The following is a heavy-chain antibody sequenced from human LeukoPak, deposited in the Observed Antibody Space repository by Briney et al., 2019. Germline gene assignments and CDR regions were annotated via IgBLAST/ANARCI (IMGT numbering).Heavy chain of an antibody. CDR3: AKDLSVFVVTAAMIDY. D-gene: IGHD2-2*01. CDR1: GFTFSSYA. V-gene: IGHV3-23*01. J-gene: IGHJ4*02. CDR2: ISGSGGST. Sequence: GGSLRLSCAASGFTFSSYAMSWVRQAPGKGLEWVSAISGSGGSTYYADSVKGRFTISRDNSKNTLYLQMNSLRAEDTAVYYCAKDLSVFVVTAAMIDYWGQGTLVTVSS.